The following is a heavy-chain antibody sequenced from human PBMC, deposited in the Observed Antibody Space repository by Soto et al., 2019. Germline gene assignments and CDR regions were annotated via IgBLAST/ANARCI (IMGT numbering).Heavy chain of an antibody. D-gene: IGHD5-18*01. CDR3: ARERGGYGLFDS. Sequence: SETLSLTCTVSGGSISNAAYSWSWIRQPPGKGLEWIGYIYPSGTPFYNPSLRSRVTISIDRSNDQFSLNLKSVTAADTAVYYCARERGGYGLFDSWGQGTLVTVSS. V-gene: IGHV4-30-2*01. J-gene: IGHJ4*02. CDR2: IYPSGTP. CDR1: GGSISNAAYS.